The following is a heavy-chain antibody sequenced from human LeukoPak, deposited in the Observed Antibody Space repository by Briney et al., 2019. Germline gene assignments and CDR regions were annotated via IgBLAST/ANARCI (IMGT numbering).Heavy chain of an antibody. D-gene: IGHD7-27*01. CDR1: GFTFSSYW. V-gene: IGHV3-7*04. CDR3: ARGRPPSNWGFDC. CDR2: IKRDGSDK. Sequence: GGSLRLSCAASGFTFSSYWMTWVRQAPGKGLEWVANIKRDGSDKYYVGSVDGRFTISRDNAQNSLYLQMSSLRAEDTAIYYCARGRPPSNWGFDCWGQGTLVTVSS. J-gene: IGHJ4*02.